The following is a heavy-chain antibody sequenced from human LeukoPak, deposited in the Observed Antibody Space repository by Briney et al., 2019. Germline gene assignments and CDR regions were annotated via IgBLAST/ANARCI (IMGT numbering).Heavy chain of an antibody. Sequence: SQTLSLTCTVSGGSITSGAYYWTWIRQHPGKGLEWIGYIYSSGITYYNPSLKSRIIISVDTPNNQFPLKLSSVTDADTAVYYCARGVAGSYYNYFDYWGQGTLVTVSS. CDR1: GGSITSGAYY. CDR2: IYSSGIT. D-gene: IGHD3-10*01. V-gene: IGHV4-31*03. J-gene: IGHJ4*02. CDR3: ARGVAGSYYNYFDY.